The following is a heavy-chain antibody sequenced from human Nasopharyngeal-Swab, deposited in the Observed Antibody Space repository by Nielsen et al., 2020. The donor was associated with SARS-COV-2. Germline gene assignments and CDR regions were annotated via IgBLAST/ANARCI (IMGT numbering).Heavy chain of an antibody. CDR1: GFTFSSYA. CDR2: IGTAGDP. V-gene: IGHV3-13*05. J-gene: IGHJ4*02. Sequence: GGSLRLSCAASGFTFSSYAMPWVRQATGKGLEWVSAIGTAGDPYYPGSVKGRFTISRENAKNSLYLQMNSLRAGDTAVYYCARGNSAGYYFDYWGQGTLVTVSS. CDR3: ARGNSAGYYFDY. D-gene: IGHD3-10*01.